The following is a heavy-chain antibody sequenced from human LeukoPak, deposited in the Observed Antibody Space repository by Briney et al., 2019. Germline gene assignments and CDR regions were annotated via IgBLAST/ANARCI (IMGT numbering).Heavy chain of an antibody. J-gene: IGHJ5*02. CDR1: GFTSDDYW. Sequence: GGSLRLSCAASGFTSDDYWMNWVRQTPGKGLEWVAIIKQDGSEKFYVDSVKGRFIISRDNAKNSLTLQMNSVRDEDTGVYYCVTGRGDLWGQGTLVTVSS. CDR3: VTGRGDL. CDR2: IKQDGSEK. V-gene: IGHV3-7*01.